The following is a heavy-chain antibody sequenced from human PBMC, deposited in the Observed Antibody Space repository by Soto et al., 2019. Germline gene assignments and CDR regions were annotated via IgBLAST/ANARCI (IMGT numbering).Heavy chain of an antibody. Sequence: EVQLVESGGGLVQPGGSLRLSCAASGFRLSDDYMDWVRQVPGKGLEWVGRSRKQTNSYNTEYVASVKGRFSIARDGSKDSKYLQMSSLKIEDRAVYYCASDTVGSYEYWGQGVQVTVSS. CDR1: GFRLSDDY. CDR2: SRKQTNSYNT. V-gene: IGHV3-72*01. D-gene: IGHD1-26*01. CDR3: ASDTVGSYEY. J-gene: IGHJ4*02.